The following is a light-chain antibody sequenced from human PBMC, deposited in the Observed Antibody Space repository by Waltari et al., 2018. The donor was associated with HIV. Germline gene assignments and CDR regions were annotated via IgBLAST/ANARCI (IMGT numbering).Light chain of an antibody. CDR1: ALPNKY. CDR3: YSTDSSGYPL. V-gene: IGLV3-10*01. J-gene: IGLJ2*01. Sequence: SYELTQPPSVSVSPGQAARITCSGDALPNKYADWYQQKSGQAPVLVIYEDSERPSGIPERFSGSSSGTMATLTISGAQVEDEADYYCYSTDSSGYPLFGGGTKLTVL. CDR2: EDS.